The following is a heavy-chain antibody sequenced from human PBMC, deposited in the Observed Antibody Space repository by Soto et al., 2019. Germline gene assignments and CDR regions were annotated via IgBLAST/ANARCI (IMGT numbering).Heavy chain of an antibody. V-gene: IGHV3-33*01. Sequence: HPGGSLRLSCAASGFTFSSYGMHWVRQAPGKGLEWVAVIWYDGSNKYYADSVKGRFTISRDNSKNTLYLQMNSLRAEDTAVYYCARVDYGDYEVFYDWGQGTLVPVSS. D-gene: IGHD4-17*01. CDR3: ARVDYGDYEVFYD. CDR1: GFTFSSYG. J-gene: IGHJ4*02. CDR2: IWYDGSNK.